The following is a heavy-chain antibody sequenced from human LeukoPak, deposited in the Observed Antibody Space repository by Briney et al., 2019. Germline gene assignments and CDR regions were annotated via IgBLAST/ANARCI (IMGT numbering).Heavy chain of an antibody. CDR1: GGSISSYY. Sequence: SETLSLTCTVSGGSISSYYWSWIRQPPGKGLEWIGYIYYSGSTNYNPSLKSRVTISVDTSKNQFSLKLSSVTAADTAVYYCASQSRGVSSGWNDWYFDLWGRGTLVTVSS. CDR2: IYYSGST. J-gene: IGHJ2*01. CDR3: ASQSRGVSSGWNDWYFDL. D-gene: IGHD6-19*01. V-gene: IGHV4-59*01.